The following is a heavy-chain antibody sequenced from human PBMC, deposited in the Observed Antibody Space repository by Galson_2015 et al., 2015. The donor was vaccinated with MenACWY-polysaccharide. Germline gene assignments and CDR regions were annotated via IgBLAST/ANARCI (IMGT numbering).Heavy chain of an antibody. CDR1: RGPISSRSYY. V-gene: IGHV4-39*01. Sequence: ATLSLTCTVSRGPISSRSYYWGWIRPPPGEGLEWIGSIYHSGSTYYNPSLKSRITISVDPSKNQFSPRLSSVTAADTAVYYCARNPQPYYDFRRGWFDLWGQGALVPVSS. CDR3: ARNPQPYYDFRRGWFDL. CDR2: IYHSGST. J-gene: IGHJ5*02. D-gene: IGHD3-3*01.